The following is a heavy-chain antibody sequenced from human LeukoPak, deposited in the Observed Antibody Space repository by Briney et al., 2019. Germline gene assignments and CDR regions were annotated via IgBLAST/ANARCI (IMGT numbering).Heavy chain of an antibody. CDR1: GYSISSGYY. Sequence: SETLSLTCTVSGYSISSGYYWGWIRQPPGKGLEWIGSIYHSGSTYYNPSLKSRVTISVDTSKNQISLKLSSVTAADTAVYYCARLVRGVGYWYFDLWGRGTLVTVSS. D-gene: IGHD3-10*01. V-gene: IGHV4-38-2*02. J-gene: IGHJ2*01. CDR2: IYHSGST. CDR3: ARLVRGVGYWYFDL.